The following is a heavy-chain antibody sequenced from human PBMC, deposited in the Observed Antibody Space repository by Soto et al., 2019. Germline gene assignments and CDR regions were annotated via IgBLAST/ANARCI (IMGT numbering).Heavy chain of an antibody. CDR1: GYTFTSYD. J-gene: IGHJ6*02. CDR3: ASGDFWSDYYYYGMDV. Sequence: QVQLVQSGAEVKKPGASVKVSCKASGYTFTSYDINWVRQATGQGLEWMGWMNPNSGNTGYAQKFQGRVTMTRNTXIXXAYMELSSLRSEDTAVYYCASGDFWSDYYYYGMDVWGQGTTVTVSS. CDR2: MNPNSGNT. D-gene: IGHD3-3*01. V-gene: IGHV1-8*01.